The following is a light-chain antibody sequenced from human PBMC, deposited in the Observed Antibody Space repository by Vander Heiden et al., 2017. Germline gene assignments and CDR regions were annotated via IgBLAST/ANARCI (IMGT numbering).Light chain of an antibody. Sequence: AIRMTQSPSPFSASTGDRVTITCRASQGISSYLAWYQQKPGKAPKLLIYAASTLQSGVPSRFSGSGSGTDFTLTISCLQSEDFATYYCQQDDSYSWTFGQGTKVEIK. CDR1: QGISSY. V-gene: IGKV1-8*01. CDR2: AAS. J-gene: IGKJ1*01. CDR3: QQDDSYSWT.